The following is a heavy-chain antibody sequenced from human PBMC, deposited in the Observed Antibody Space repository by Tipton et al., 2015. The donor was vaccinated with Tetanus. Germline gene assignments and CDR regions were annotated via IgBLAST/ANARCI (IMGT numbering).Heavy chain of an antibody. Sequence: TLSLTCTVSGASITSSNYFWGWIRQPPGKGLEWIGHIFYTGSSHYNPSLESRVSMSVDTSKNQFSLRLTSVTAADTAVYYCARSKLLWFGESLSGFDSWGQGTLVTVSA. D-gene: IGHD3-10*01. CDR3: ARSKLLWFGESLSGFDS. J-gene: IGHJ4*02. CDR2: IFYTGSS. CDR1: GASITSSNYF. V-gene: IGHV4-39*07.